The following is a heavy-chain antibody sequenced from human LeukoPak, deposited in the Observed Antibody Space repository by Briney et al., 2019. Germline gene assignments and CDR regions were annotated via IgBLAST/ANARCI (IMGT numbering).Heavy chain of an antibody. V-gene: IGHV1-8*01. D-gene: IGHD3-10*01. CDR1: GYTFTSYD. CDR2: MNPNSGNT. Sequence: GASVKVSCNASGYTFTSYDINWGRQATGQGLEWMGWMNPNSGNTGYAQKCQGRVTMNRNPSISTAYMELSSLRSEDTAVYYCARGRGSGSYYARWYYFDYWGQGTLVTVSS. J-gene: IGHJ4*02. CDR3: ARGRGSGSYYARWYYFDY.